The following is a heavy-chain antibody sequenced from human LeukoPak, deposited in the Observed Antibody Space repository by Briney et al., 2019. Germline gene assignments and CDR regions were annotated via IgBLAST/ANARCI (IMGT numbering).Heavy chain of an antibody. CDR3: ARDTTLPHAFDI. D-gene: IGHD1-26*01. Sequence: SETLSLTCTVSGGSISSYYWSWIRQPPGKGLEWIGDIYYSGSTNYNPALKSRVTISVEASKNQFALKLRSVTAADTAVYYCARDTTLPHAFDIWGQGTMVTVSS. J-gene: IGHJ3*02. CDR2: IYYSGST. V-gene: IGHV4-59*01. CDR1: GGSISSYY.